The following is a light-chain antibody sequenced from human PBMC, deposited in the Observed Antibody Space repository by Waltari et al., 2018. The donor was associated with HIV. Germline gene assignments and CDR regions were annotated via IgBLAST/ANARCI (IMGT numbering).Light chain of an antibody. CDR1: SSNIGNNY. CDR3: QAWDSSTRGL. V-gene: IGLV1-51*01. J-gene: IGLJ2*01. Sequence: QSVLTQPPSVSAAPGQKVTISCSGSSSNIGNNYVSWYQQLPGTAPKLLIYDNKKRPSGIPERFPGSNSGNTGTLTISGTQAVDEADYYCQAWDSSTRGLFGGGTKLTVL. CDR2: DNK.